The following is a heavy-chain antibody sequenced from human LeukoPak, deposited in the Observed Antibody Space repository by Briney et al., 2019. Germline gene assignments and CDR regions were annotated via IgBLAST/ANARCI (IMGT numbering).Heavy chain of an antibody. J-gene: IGHJ4*02. D-gene: IGHD2-21*02. V-gene: IGHV3-30*18. CDR3: ANGRSAKTAEFGY. Sequence: GGSLRLSCAASGFIFSTYDMHWVRQAPGKGLEWVAGISYDGRHIYYAESVKGRFTISRDNSKNTLYLQMNSLGPEDTAVYYCANGRSAKTAEFGYWGQGTLVTVSS. CDR2: ISYDGRHI. CDR1: GFIFSTYD.